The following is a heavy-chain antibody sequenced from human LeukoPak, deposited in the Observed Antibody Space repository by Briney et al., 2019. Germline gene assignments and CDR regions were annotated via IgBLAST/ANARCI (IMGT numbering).Heavy chain of an antibody. CDR3: ARDLATIDGIAWYYFEN. Sequence: GASVKVSCKASGYTFTDHYIHWVRQASGQGFEWMGWINPNTGGTDYAQKFQDRIAISTYTSISTAYMELSRLRSDDTALYYCARDLATIDGIAWYYFENWGQGTLVTVS. J-gene: IGHJ4*02. CDR2: INPNTGGT. V-gene: IGHV1-2*02. D-gene: IGHD5-12*01. CDR1: GYTFTDHY.